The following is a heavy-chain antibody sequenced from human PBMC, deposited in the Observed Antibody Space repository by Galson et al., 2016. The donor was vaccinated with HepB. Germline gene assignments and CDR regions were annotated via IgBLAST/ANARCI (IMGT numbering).Heavy chain of an antibody. Sequence: PLSLTCAVSGASISGHYWSWIREPPGKGLEWIGYVHYSGATNYNPSLKSRVSISIDTSRTHFSLRLTSVTAADTAVYYCARDGRAWVGLDVWGQGTTVTVSS. CDR1: GASISGHY. J-gene: IGHJ6*02. V-gene: IGHV4-59*11. CDR3: ARDGRAWVGLDV. CDR2: VHYSGAT. D-gene: IGHD3/OR15-3a*01.